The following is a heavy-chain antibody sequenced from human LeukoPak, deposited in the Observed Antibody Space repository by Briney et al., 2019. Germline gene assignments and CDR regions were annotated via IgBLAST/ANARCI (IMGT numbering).Heavy chain of an antibody. CDR1: GFIFSNAW. J-gene: IGHJ6*02. Sequence: GGSLRLSCAASGFIFSNAWMTWVRQAPGKGLEWVSSISSSSSYIYYADSVKGRFTISRDNAKNSLYLQMNSLRAEDTAVYYCARDLVVRGVIINYYYGMDVWGQGTTVTVSS. CDR2: ISSSSSYI. V-gene: IGHV3-21*01. D-gene: IGHD3-10*01. CDR3: ARDLVVRGVIINYYYGMDV.